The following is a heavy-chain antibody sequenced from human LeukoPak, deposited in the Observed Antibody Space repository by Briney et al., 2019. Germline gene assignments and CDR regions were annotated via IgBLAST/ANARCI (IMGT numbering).Heavy chain of an antibody. CDR1: GFTFSSYG. J-gene: IGHJ6*02. Sequence: GGSLRLSCAASGFTFSSYGMHWVRQAPGKGLEWVAVISYDGSNKYYADSVKGRFTISRDNAKNSLYLQMNSLRAEDTAVYYCARLIRATNGMDVWGQGTTVTVSS. CDR3: ARLIRATNGMDV. V-gene: IGHV3-30*03. CDR2: ISYDGSNK. D-gene: IGHD1-26*01.